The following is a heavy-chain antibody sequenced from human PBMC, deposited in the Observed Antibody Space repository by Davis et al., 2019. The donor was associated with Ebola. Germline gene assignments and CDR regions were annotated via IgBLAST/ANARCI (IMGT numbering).Heavy chain of an antibody. J-gene: IGHJ4*02. V-gene: IGHV3-33*06. D-gene: IGHD4-23*01. CDR1: GFTFSSYG. CDR3: AKDTKVALGIEY. Sequence: PGGSLRLSCAASGFTFSSYGMHWVRQAPGKGLEWVAVIWYDGSNKYYADSVKGRFTISRDNSKNTLYLQMNSLRAEDTAVYYCAKDTKVALGIEYWGQGTLVTVSS. CDR2: IWYDGSNK.